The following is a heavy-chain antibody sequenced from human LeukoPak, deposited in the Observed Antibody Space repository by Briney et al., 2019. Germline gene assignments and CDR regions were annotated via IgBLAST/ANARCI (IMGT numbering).Heavy chain of an antibody. Sequence: GASVKVSCKTSGYTFTSYDINWVRQATGEGLEWVGWMNPNSGNTGYAQKFLDRVSMTRNAAISTAYMELSSLRSEDTAVYYCAKPVMTTVTTYFHYYYYMDVWGKGTTVTVSS. CDR1: GYTFTSYD. CDR3: AKPVMTTVTTYFHYYYYMDV. CDR2: MNPNSGNT. D-gene: IGHD4-17*01. V-gene: IGHV1-8*01. J-gene: IGHJ6*03.